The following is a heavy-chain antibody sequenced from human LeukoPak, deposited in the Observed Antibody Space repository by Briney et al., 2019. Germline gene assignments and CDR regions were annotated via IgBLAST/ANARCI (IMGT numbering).Heavy chain of an antibody. CDR3: GSWVG. D-gene: IGHD2-15*01. CDR2: IKQDGSEK. CDR1: GFTFSSYE. J-gene: IGHJ4*02. V-gene: IGHV3-7*01. Sequence: GGSLRLSCAASGFTFSSYEMNWVRQAPGKGLEWVANIKQDGSEKNYVDSVKGRFTISRDNAKNSLYLQMNSLRAEDTAVYYCGSWVGWGQGTLVTVSS.